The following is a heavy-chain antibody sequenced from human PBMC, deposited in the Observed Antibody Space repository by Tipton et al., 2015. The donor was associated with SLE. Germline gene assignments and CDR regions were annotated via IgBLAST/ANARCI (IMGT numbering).Heavy chain of an antibody. J-gene: IGHJ4*02. CDR1: GGSISSYY. V-gene: IGHV4-59*01. D-gene: IGHD3-3*01. CDR2: IYYSGST. CDR3: ARDNYDFWSGLLSDY. Sequence: TLSLTCTVSGGSISSYYWSWIRQPPGKGLEWIGYIYYSGSTNYNPSLKSRVTISVDTSKNQFSLKLSSVTAADTAVYYCARDNYDFWSGLLSDYWGQGTLVTVSS.